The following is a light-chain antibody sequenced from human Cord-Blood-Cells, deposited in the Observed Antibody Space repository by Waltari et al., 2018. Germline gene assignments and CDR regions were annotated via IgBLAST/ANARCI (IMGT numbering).Light chain of an antibody. J-gene: IGLJ2*01. Sequence: SYELTQPPSVSVSPGQTARITCSGDALPKQYAYWYQQKPGQAPVLVIYKDRERPSGIPERFSGSSSGKTVTLTISGVQAEDEADYYCQSADSSGTYPVVFGGGTKLTVL. CDR3: QSADSSGTYPVV. CDR1: ALPKQY. CDR2: KDR. V-gene: IGLV3-25*02.